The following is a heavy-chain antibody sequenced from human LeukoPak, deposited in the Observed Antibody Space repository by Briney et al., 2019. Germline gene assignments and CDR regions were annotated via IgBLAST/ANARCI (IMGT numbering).Heavy chain of an antibody. Sequence: SETLSLTCTVSGFFIANNNYWGWIRQSPGKGLEWMGSIHHSGSRFETGSTHYNPSLKSRVSISVDTSNNQFSLTSVTAADTAVYFCARRSDSGSDDGEDYFDFWGQGTLVTVSS. V-gene: IGHV4-38-2*02. J-gene: IGHJ4*02. CDR3: ARRSDSGSDDGEDYFDF. CDR2: IHHSGSRFETGST. D-gene: IGHD1-26*01. CDR1: GFFIANNNY.